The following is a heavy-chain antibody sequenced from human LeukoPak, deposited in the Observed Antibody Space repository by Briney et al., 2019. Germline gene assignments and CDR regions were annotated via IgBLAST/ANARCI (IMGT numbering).Heavy chain of an antibody. CDR1: GFTFSSYG. CDR2: IPHDGGYK. D-gene: IGHD3-10*01. V-gene: IGHV3-30*03. CDR3: ARAYYGSGSKSTFDY. J-gene: IGHJ4*02. Sequence: GGSLRLSCAASGFTFSSYGMHWVRQAPGKGLEWVAVIPHDGGYKDYADSVKGRFTISRDNSKNTLYLQMNSLRAEDTAVYYCARAYYGSGSKSTFDYWGQGTLVTVSS.